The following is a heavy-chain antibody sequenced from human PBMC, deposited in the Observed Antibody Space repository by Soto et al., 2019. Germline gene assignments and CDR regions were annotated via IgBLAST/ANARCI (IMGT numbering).Heavy chain of an antibody. D-gene: IGHD3-3*01. CDR3: ARGEEWLLLSLQGVFDQ. CDR1: GSSISSHW. J-gene: IGHJ4*02. Sequence: PGGSLRLSCAASGSSISSHWMSWVRQAPGKGLEWVANINQDGTKIHYVDSVKGRFTISRDNAKNSLHLQLSSLRADDTAVYFCARGEEWLLLSLQGVFDQWGQGTLVTSPQ. V-gene: IGHV3-7*03. CDR2: INQDGTKI.